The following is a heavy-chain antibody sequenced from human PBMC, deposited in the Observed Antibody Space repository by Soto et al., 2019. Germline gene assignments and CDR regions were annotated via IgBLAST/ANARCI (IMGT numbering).Heavy chain of an antibody. Sequence: GGSLRLSCAASGFTFSSYAMGWVRQAPGKGLEWVSAISGSGGSTYYADSVKGRFTISRDNSKNTLYLQMNSLRAEDTAVYYCAKGTIPGEGAFDIWGQGTMVTVSS. V-gene: IGHV3-23*01. CDR1: GFTFSSYA. CDR3: AKGTIPGEGAFDI. J-gene: IGHJ3*02. CDR2: ISGSGGST. D-gene: IGHD7-27*01.